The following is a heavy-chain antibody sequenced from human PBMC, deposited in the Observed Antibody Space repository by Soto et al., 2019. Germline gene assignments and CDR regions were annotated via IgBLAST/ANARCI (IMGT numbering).Heavy chain of an antibody. CDR3: ARRDSTPPTGAFDI. D-gene: IGHD3-22*01. V-gene: IGHV4-59*01. J-gene: IGHJ3*02. CDR1: GGSIRSYY. CDR2: IYYSGST. Sequence: SQTLSLTCTVSGGSIRSYYWSWIRQPPGKGLEWIGYIYYSGSTNYNPSLKSRVTISVDTSKNQFSLKLSSVTAADTAVYYCARRDSTPPTGAFDIWGQGTMVTVSS.